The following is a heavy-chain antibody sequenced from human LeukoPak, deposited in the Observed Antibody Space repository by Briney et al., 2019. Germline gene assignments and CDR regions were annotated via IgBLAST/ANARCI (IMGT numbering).Heavy chain of an antibody. CDR2: MNPNSGNT. CDR3: ARGNPRFGMVRGVMVY. Sequence: ASVKVSCKASGYTFTSYGINWVRQATGQGLEWMGWMNPNSGNTGYAQKFQGRVTMTRNTSISTAYMELSSLRSEDTAVYYCARGNPRFGMVRGVMVYWGQGTLVTVSS. J-gene: IGHJ4*02. D-gene: IGHD3-10*01. CDR1: GYTFTSYG. V-gene: IGHV1-8*01.